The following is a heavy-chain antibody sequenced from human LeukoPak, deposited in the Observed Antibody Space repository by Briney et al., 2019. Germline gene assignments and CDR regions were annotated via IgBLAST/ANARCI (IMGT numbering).Heavy chain of an antibody. CDR1: GFTFSSYW. CDR2: INSDGSST. Sequence: GGSLRLSCAASGFTFSSYWMHWVRQAPGKGLVWVSRINSDGSSTSCADSVKGRFTISRDNAKNTLYLQMNSLRAEDTAVYYCAREGCTNGVCYTWGPFDYWGQGTLVTVSS. CDR3: AREGCTNGVCYTWGPFDY. V-gene: IGHV3-74*01. J-gene: IGHJ4*02. D-gene: IGHD2-8*01.